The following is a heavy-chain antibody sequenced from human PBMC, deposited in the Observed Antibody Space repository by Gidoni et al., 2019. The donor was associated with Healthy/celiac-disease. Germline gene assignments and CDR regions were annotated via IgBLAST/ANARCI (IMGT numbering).Heavy chain of an antibody. CDR2: ISWNSGSI. D-gene: IGHD4-17*01. V-gene: IGHV3-9*01. J-gene: IGHJ4*02. CDR1: GFTFDDYA. Sequence: EVQLVESGGGLVQPGRSLRLSCAASGFTFDDYAMHWVRQAPGKGLEWVSGISWNSGSIGYADSVKGRFTISRDNAKNSLYLQMNSLRAEDTALYYCAKDINGGGQFLSFFDYWGQGTLVTVSS. CDR3: AKDINGGGQFLSFFDY.